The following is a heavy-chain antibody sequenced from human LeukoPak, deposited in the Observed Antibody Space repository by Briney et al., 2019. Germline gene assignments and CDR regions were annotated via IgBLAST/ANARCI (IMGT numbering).Heavy chain of an antibody. Sequence: GGSLRLSCAASGFIVSSNYMSWVRQAPGKGLEWVSVIYSGGSTYYADSVKGRFTISRDNSKNTLYLQMNSLRAEDTAVYYCARAGKGAAPIDYWGQGTLVTVSS. CDR2: IYSGGST. J-gene: IGHJ4*02. CDR3: ARAGKGAAPIDY. D-gene: IGHD6-25*01. V-gene: IGHV3-53*01. CDR1: GFIVSSNY.